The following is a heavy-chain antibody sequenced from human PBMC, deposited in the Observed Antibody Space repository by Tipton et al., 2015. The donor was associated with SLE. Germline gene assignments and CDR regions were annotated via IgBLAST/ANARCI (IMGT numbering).Heavy chain of an antibody. Sequence: GSLRLSCAASGFIFTNYVMSWVRQAPGKGLEWVSTIVGNGENTYYADSVRGRFTISRDNSKNTLYVQMDSLRVEDTAIYYCAKDRGYDFWSAYPSSWGQGTLVTVSS. CDR3: AKDRGYDFWSAYPSS. CDR1: GFIFTNYV. J-gene: IGHJ5*02. D-gene: IGHD3-3*01. V-gene: IGHV3-23*01. CDR2: IVGNGENT.